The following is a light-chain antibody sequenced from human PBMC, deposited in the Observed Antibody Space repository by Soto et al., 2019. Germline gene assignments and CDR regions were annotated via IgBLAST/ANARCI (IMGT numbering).Light chain of an antibody. CDR2: AAS. CDR3: LQHNTYPWR. V-gene: IGKV1-17*01. Sequence: DIQSTQTPASLSSSLVDIVSITCRASQGIRNDLGWYQQKPGKAPKRLIYAASSLQSGVPSRFSGSGSGTEFTLTISSLQPEDFATYYCLQHNTYPWRFGQGTMVDI. CDR1: QGIRND. J-gene: IGKJ1*01.